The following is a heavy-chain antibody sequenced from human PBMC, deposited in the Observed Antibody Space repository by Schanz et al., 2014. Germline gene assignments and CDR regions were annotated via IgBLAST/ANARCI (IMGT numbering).Heavy chain of an antibody. V-gene: IGHV3-33*06. CDR2: VCYDGSKK. J-gene: IGHJ6*02. CDR1: GFTFSSYG. D-gene: IGHD1-26*01. CDR3: VKDLQRELLRDDHYYGMDV. Sequence: LVESGGGVVQPGRSLRLSCAASGFTFSSYGMHWVRQVPGKGLEWVAVVCYDGSKKYYADSVKGRFTTSRDNSKNTMYLQMNSLGAEDPAVYYCVKDLQRELLRDDHYYGMDVWGQGTTVTVSS.